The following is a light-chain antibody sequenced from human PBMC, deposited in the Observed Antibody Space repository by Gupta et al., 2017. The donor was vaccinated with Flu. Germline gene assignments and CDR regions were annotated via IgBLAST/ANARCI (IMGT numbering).Light chain of an antibody. CDR2: DAS. CDR3: HQTRL. CDR1: QSVSSS. V-gene: IGKV3-11*01. Sequence: LTQSPATLSLSPGERATLSCRASQSVSSSLAWYQHKPGQAPRLLIYDASNRATGIPARFSGSGSGTDFTLTISSLEPDDFAVYYCHQTRLFGQGTRVEIK. J-gene: IGKJ1*01.